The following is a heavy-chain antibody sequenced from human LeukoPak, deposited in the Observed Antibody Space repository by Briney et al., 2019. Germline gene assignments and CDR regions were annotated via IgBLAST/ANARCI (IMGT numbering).Heavy chain of an antibody. Sequence: GGSLRLSCAASGFSFSSHGMSWVRQARGKGLEWVSTLSGSGGSTYFADSVKGRFTISRDNSKNRLYLKMNSLRAEDTGVYYCAKESTVTPGNVNWFDPWGQGTLVTVSS. CDR1: GFSFSSHG. CDR2: LSGSGGST. V-gene: IGHV3-23*01. CDR3: AKESTVTPGNVNWFDP. J-gene: IGHJ5*02. D-gene: IGHD4-17*01.